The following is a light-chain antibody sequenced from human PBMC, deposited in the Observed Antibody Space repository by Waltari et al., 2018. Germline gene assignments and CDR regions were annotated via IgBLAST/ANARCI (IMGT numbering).Light chain of an antibody. CDR3: YSKDTDGGSQGK. CDR1: GLPNQY. J-gene: IGLJ2*01. Sequence: YDLTQPPSVSVSPGQTAAITCSGDGLPNQYTFWYQQKSVQAPVLVMYDDNKRPSGIPGRFSGSSAGTVATLTITGAQVDDEADYYCYSKDTDGGSQGKIGGGTKLTVL. V-gene: IGLV3-10*01. CDR2: DDN.